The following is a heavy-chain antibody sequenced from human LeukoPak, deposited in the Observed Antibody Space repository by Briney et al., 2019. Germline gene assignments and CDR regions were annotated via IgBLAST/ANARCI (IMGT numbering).Heavy chain of an antibody. CDR2: IYYSGST. V-gene: IGHV4-39*07. CDR3: AREEQKVAVAAPNWFDP. D-gene: IGHD6-19*01. CDR1: GGSIDSSSYY. J-gene: IGHJ5*02. Sequence: PSETLSLTCAVSGGSIDSSSYYWGWIRQPPGKGLEWIGSIYYSGSTYYNPSLKSRVTISVDTSKNQFSLKLSSVTAADTAVYYCAREEQKVAVAAPNWFDPWGQGTLVTVSS.